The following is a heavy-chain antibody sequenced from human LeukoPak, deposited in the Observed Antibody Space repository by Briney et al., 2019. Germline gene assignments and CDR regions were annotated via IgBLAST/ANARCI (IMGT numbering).Heavy chain of an antibody. V-gene: IGHV1-8*03. CDR3: ARETVAGTFDY. CDR1: GYTFTTFD. Sequence: ASVKVSCKASGYTFTTFDINWVRQATGQGLEWMGWMNPNSGHAGYAQKFQGRVTITRSTSISTAYMELSSLRSDDTAVYYCARETVAGTFDYWGQGTQVTVSS. D-gene: IGHD6-19*01. CDR2: MNPNSGHA. J-gene: IGHJ4*02.